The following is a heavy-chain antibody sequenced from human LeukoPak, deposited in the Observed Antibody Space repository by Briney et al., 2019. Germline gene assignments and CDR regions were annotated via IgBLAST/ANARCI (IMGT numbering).Heavy chain of an antibody. CDR1: GGSISSSSYY. D-gene: IGHD3-9*01. V-gene: IGHV4-39*07. Sequence: SETLSLTCTVSGGSISSSSYYRGWIRQPPGKGLEWIGSIYYSGSTYYNPSLKSRVTISVDTSKNQFSLKLSSVTAADTAVYYCARGSVLRYFDWSTPHCFDYWGQGTLVTVSS. CDR3: ARGSVLRYFDWSTPHCFDY. CDR2: IYYSGST. J-gene: IGHJ4*02.